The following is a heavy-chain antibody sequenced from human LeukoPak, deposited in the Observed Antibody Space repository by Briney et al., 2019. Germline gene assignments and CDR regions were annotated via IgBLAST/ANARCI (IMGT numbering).Heavy chain of an antibody. J-gene: IGHJ5*02. CDR3: AREVSGSGNWFDP. V-gene: IGHV3-7*01. CDR1: GFTFSSYW. D-gene: IGHD1-14*01. CDR2: IKQDGSEK. Sequence: PGGSLRLSCAASGFTFSSYWMRWVRQAPGKGLEWVANIKQDGSEKYYVDSVKGRFTISRDNAKNSLYLQMNSLRAEDTAVYYCAREVSGSGNWFDPWGQGTLVTVSS.